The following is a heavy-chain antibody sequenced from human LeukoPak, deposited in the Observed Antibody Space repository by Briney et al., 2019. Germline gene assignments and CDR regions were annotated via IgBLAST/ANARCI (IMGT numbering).Heavy chain of an antibody. CDR1: GFTFSSYG. CDR2: IKQDGSEK. D-gene: IGHD3-22*01. V-gene: IGHV3-7*01. Sequence: GGSLRLSCAASGFTFSSYGMHWVRQAPGKGLEWVANIKQDGSEKYYVDSVKGRFTISRDNAKNSLYLQMNSLRAEDTAVYYCARDFNYYDSSGYYYSWGQGTLVTVSS. CDR3: ARDFNYYDSSGYYYS. J-gene: IGHJ4*02.